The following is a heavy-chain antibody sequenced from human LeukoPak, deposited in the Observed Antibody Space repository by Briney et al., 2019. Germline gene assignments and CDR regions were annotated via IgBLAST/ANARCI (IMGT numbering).Heavy chain of an antibody. Sequence: SETLSLTCTVSGGSISSSSYYWGWIRQPPGKGLEWIGSIYYSGSTYYNPSLKSRVTISVDTSKNQFSLKLSSVTAADTAVYYCASPLAAADGNSFDPWGQGTLVTVSS. D-gene: IGHD6-13*01. V-gene: IGHV4-39*01. CDR2: IYYSGST. CDR1: GGSISSSSYY. J-gene: IGHJ5*02. CDR3: ASPLAAADGNSFDP.